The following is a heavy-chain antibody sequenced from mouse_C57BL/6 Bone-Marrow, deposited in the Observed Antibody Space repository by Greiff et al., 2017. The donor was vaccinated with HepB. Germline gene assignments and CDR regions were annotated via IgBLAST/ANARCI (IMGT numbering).Heavy chain of an antibody. CDR3: AREVLRPWYFDV. Sequence: EVQLVESGPELVKPGASVKMSCKASGYTFTDYNMHWVKQSHGKSLEWIGYINPNNGGTSYNQKFKGKATLTVNKSSSTAYMELRSLTSEDSAVYYCAREVLRPWYFDVWGTGTTVTVSS. D-gene: IGHD1-2*01. V-gene: IGHV1-22*01. CDR2: INPNNGGT. CDR1: GYTFTDYN. J-gene: IGHJ1*03.